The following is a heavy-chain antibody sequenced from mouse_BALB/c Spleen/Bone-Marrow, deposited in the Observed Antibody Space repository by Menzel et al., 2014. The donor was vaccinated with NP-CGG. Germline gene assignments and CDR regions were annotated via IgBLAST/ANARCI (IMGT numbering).Heavy chain of an antibody. J-gene: IGHJ4*01. V-gene: IGHV3-2*02. CDR1: GYSIXSDYA. CDR3: ARWDYGDYAMDY. D-gene: IGHD1-2*01. Sequence: EVKVVESGPGLVKPSQSLSLTCTVTGYSIXSDYAWNWIRQFQGNKLEWMGYISYSSSTNYNPSLKSRISITRDTSKNQFFLQLNSVTAEDTATYYCARWDYGDYAMDYWGQGTSVTVSS. CDR2: ISYSSST.